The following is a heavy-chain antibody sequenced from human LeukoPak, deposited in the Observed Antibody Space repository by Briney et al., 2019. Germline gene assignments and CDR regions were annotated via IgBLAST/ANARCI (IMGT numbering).Heavy chain of an antibody. Sequence: SETLSLTCTVSGGSISSGGYYWSRIRQHPGKGLEWIGYIYYSGSTYYNPSLKSRVTISVDTSKNQFSLKLSSVTAADTAVYYCASATSDYYGSGSYYKFPYYYYGMDVWGKGTTVTVSS. CDR1: GGSISSGGYY. J-gene: IGHJ6*04. D-gene: IGHD3-10*01. CDR2: IYYSGST. CDR3: ASATSDYYGSGSYYKFPYYYYGMDV. V-gene: IGHV4-31*03.